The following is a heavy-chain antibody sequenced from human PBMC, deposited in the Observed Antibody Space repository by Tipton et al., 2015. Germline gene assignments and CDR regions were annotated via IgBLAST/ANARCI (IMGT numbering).Heavy chain of an antibody. D-gene: IGHD3-10*01. CDR2: IYYSGST. J-gene: IGHJ6*02. Sequence: TLSLTCTVSGGSISRGRYYWSWIRQHPGKGLEWIGFIYYSGSTTYNPSLKSRVNISQDTSENQFSLNLKSVTAANTAVYYCARKKRWDYYGSGSYLGPYYYYYGMDVWGQGTTVTVSS. CDR1: GGSISRGRYY. CDR3: ARKKRWDYYGSGSYLGPYYYYYGMDV. V-gene: IGHV4-31*03.